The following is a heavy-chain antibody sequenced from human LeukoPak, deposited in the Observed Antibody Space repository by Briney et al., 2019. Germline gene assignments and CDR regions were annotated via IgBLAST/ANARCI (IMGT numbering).Heavy chain of an antibody. Sequence: GGSLRLSCAASGFTFSSYWMHWVRQAPGKGLVWVSRINTDGSTTNYAESVKGRFTISRDSAKDTLYLQMNSLRAEDTAVYYCARDNRRDYWGQGILVTVSS. CDR2: INTDGSTT. CDR1: GFTFSSYW. CDR3: ARDNRRDY. J-gene: IGHJ4*02. D-gene: IGHD2/OR15-2a*01. V-gene: IGHV3-74*01.